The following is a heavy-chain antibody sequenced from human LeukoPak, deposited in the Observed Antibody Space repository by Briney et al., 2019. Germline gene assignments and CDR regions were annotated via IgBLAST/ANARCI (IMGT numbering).Heavy chain of an antibody. CDR2: INHSGST. D-gene: IGHD6-19*01. CDR1: GGSFSGYY. CDR3: ATSIAVAGHSYYFDY. J-gene: IGHJ4*02. Sequence: SETPSLTCAVYGGSFSGYYWSWIRQPPGKGLEWIGEINHSGSTNYNPSLKSRVTISVDTSKNQFSLKLSSVTAADTAVYYCATSIAVAGHSYYFDYWGQGTLVTVSS. V-gene: IGHV4-34*01.